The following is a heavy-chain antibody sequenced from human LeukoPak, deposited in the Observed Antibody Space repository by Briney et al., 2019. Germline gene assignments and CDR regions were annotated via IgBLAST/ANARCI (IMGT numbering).Heavy chain of an antibody. D-gene: IGHD1-26*01. J-gene: IGHJ4*02. Sequence: GGSLRLSCIASGFTLADHAMSWVRQAPGKGLEWVGFIRTKAYGETTEYAASVKGRFTILRDDSTNIAYLQMNGLKAEDTAVYYCGRHLLRSVGSTGLDFWGQGTLVTVAS. CDR2: IRTKAYGETT. CDR3: GRHLLRSVGSTGLDF. CDR1: GFTLADHA. V-gene: IGHV3-49*04.